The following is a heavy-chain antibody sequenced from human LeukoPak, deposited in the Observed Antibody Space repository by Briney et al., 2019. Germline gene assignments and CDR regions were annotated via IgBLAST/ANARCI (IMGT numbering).Heavy chain of an antibody. V-gene: IGHV4-39*01. CDR3: ARWDTGILGFDP. CDR1: GGSISSSSYY. J-gene: IGHJ5*02. CDR2: IYYSGST. Sequence: SETLSLTCTVSGGSISSSSYYWGWIRQPPGKGLEWIGSIYYSGSTYYNPSLKSRVTISVDTSKNQFSLKLSSVTAADTAVYYCARWDTGILGFDPWGQGTLVTVSS. D-gene: IGHD5-18*01.